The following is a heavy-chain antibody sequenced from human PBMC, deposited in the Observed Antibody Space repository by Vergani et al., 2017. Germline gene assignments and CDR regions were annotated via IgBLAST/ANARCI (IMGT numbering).Heavy chain of an antibody. V-gene: IGHV3-11*06. CDR1: GFTFSDYY. CDR3: ATPGYGGNFPPYY. D-gene: IGHD4-23*01. Sequence: QVQLVESGGGLVKPGGSLRLSCAASGFTFSDYYMSWIRQAPGKGLEWVSYISSSSSYTNYADSVKGRFTISRDNAKNSLYLQMNSLRAEDTAVYYCATPGYGGNFPPYYWGQGTLVTVSS. J-gene: IGHJ4*02. CDR2: ISSSSSYT.